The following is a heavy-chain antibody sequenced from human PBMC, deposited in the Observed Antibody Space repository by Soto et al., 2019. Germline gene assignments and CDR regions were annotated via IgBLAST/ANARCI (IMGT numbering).Heavy chain of an antibody. Sequence: GSLRLSCAASGFTFSSYSMNWVRQAPGKGLEWVSYISSSSSTIYYADSVKGRFTISRDNAKNSLYLQMNSLRAEDTAVYYCVKDQYYYGSEQDAFDIWGQGTMVTVSS. J-gene: IGHJ3*02. D-gene: IGHD3-10*01. V-gene: IGHV3-48*01. CDR3: VKDQYYYGSEQDAFDI. CDR2: ISSSSSTI. CDR1: GFTFSSYS.